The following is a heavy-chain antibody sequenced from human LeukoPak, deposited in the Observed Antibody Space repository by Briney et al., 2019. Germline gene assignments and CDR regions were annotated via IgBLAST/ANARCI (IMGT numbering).Heavy chain of an antibody. CDR2: INHSGST. Sequence: PSETLSLTCAVYGGSFSGYYWSWIRQPPGKGLEWIGEINHSGSTNYNPSLKSRVTISVDTSKNQFSLKLSSVTAADTAVYYCARDVYGSGSYRDYWDQGTLVTVSS. D-gene: IGHD3-10*01. CDR3: ARDVYGSGSYRDY. J-gene: IGHJ4*02. CDR1: GGSFSGYY. V-gene: IGHV4-34*01.